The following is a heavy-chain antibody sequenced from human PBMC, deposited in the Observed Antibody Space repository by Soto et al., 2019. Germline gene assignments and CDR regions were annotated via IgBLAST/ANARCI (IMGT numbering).Heavy chain of an antibody. CDR1: GFTVSNNY. Sequence: HPGGSLRLSCVVSGFTVSNNYMSWVRQAPGKGLEWVSVIYSGGSTSYINSVKGRFTISRDNSKNTVYLQMNSLRAEDTAVYYCARPDTVRGVSYWGQGTLVTVSS. CDR3: ARPDTVRGVSY. D-gene: IGHD3-10*01. J-gene: IGHJ4*02. CDR2: IYSGGST. V-gene: IGHV3-66*01.